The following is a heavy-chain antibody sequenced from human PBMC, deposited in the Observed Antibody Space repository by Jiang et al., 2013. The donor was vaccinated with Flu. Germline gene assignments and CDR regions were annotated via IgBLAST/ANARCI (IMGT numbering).Heavy chain of an antibody. CDR3: VRGVQGHNYDSSGYRLSLPRAVPNFDY. D-gene: IGHD3-22*01. CDR1: GFTFSSYA. Sequence: VQLLESGGGVVQPGRSLRISCAASGFTFSSYAMHWVRQAPGKGLEWVAVISYDGSNKFYADSVKGRFTISRDNSKNTLYLQMNSLSAEDTAVYYCVRGVQGHNYDSSGYRLSLPRAVPNFDYWAREPWSPSPQ. CDR2: ISYDGSNK. J-gene: IGHJ4*02. V-gene: IGHV3-30-3*01.